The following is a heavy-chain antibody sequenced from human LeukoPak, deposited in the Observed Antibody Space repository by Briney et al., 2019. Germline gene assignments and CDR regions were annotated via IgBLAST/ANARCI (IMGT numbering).Heavy chain of an antibody. CDR3: ARARGSGSYHLDY. CDR1: GFTFTSYD. Sequence: KSGGSLRLSCAASGFTFTSYDMHWVRQATGKGLEWVSGIGTAGDTYYPGAVKGRFTISRENAKNSLYLQMNSLRAGDTAVYYCARARGSGSYHLDYWGQGTLVTVSS. CDR2: IGTAGDT. J-gene: IGHJ4*02. D-gene: IGHD3-10*01. V-gene: IGHV3-13*04.